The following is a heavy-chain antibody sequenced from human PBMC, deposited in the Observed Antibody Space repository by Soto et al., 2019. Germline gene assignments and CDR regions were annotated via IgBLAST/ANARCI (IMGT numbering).Heavy chain of an antibody. CDR2: IIPIFGTA. CDR3: ARGAQLELPLAHFDY. V-gene: IGHV1-69*13. D-gene: IGHD1-7*01. J-gene: IGHJ4*02. Sequence: EASVKVSCKASGGTFSSYAISWVRQAPGQGLEWMGGIIPIFGTANYAQKFQGRVTITADESTSTAYMELSSLRSEDTAVYYCARGAQLELPLAHFDYWGQGTLVTVSS. CDR1: GGTFSSYA.